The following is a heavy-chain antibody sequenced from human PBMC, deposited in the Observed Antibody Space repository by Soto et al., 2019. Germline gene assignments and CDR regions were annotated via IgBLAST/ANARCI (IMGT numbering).Heavy chain of an antibody. CDR1: GFTFNDYC. D-gene: IGHD2-8*01. V-gene: IGHV3-33*01. CDR2: IWYDGSNK. J-gene: IGHJ6*02. CDR3: ARSIEEVYAIYYYYGMDV. Sequence: QVQLVESGGGVVQPGRSLRLSCAASGFTFNDYCMHWVRQAPGKGLEWVAVIWYDGSNKYYADSVRGRFTISRDNSKSTLYLQMNSLRAEDTAVYYCARSIEEVYAIYYYYGMDVWGQGTTVTVSS.